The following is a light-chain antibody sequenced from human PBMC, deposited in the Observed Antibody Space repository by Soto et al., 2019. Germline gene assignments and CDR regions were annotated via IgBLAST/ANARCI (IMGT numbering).Light chain of an antibody. CDR2: AAS. V-gene: IGKV1-39*01. CDR3: QQSYNTPPT. J-gene: IGKJ1*01. CDR1: QNINNY. Sequence: DIQMTQSPSSLSASVGDRVTITCRASQNINNYLNWYQQKPGKAPKFLMYAASSVQSGVPSRFSGSGSGTDFTLTISSLQPEDFATYFCQQSYNTPPTFGLGTKVEIK.